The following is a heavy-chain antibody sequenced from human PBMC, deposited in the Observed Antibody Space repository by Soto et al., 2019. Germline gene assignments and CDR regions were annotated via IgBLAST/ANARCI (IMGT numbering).Heavy chain of an antibody. V-gene: IGHV1-69*01. CDR1: GGTFSSYA. D-gene: IGHD2-2*01. J-gene: IGHJ6*02. CDR2: IIPIPGTA. Sequence: QVQLVQSGAEVKKPGSSVKVSCKASGGTFSSYAISWVRQAPGQGLEWMGGIIPIPGTANYAQKFQGRVTITADEPTSTAYMELSSLRSEDTAVYYCARSQGSSTSLAIYYYYYYGMDGWGQGTTVTVSS. CDR3: ARSQGSSTSLAIYYYYYYGMDG.